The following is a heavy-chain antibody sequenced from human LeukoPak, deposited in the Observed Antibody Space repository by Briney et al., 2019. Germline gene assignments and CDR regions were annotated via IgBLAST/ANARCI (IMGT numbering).Heavy chain of an antibody. D-gene: IGHD3-3*01. CDR1: GYTFTGYY. CDR2: INPNSGGT. J-gene: IGHJ5*02. CDR3: ARGLQDFWSGYYDYWFDP. V-gene: IGHV1-2*02. Sequence: ASVMVSCKASGYTFTGYYMHWVRQAPGQGLEWMGWINPNSGGTNYAQKFQGRVTMTRDTSISTAYMELSRLRSDDTAVYYCARGLQDFWSGYYDYWFDPWGQGTLVTVSS.